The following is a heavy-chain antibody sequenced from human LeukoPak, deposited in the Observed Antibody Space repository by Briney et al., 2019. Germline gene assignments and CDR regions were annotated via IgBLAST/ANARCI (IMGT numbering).Heavy chain of an antibody. CDR2: ISAYNGNA. J-gene: IGHJ4*02. CDR1: GYTFTNYG. CDR3: ARDLGRWGVIVDY. V-gene: IGHV1-18*01. D-gene: IGHD3-16*02. Sequence: ASVKVSCKASGYTFTNYGFSWVRQAPGQGLEWMGWISAYNGNANYAQKLQGRVTMTTDTSTSTVYMVLRSLRSDDTAVYYCARDLGRWGVIVDYWGQGTLVTVSS.